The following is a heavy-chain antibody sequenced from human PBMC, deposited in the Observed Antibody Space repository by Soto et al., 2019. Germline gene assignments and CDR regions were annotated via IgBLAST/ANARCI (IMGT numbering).Heavy chain of an antibody. D-gene: IGHD2-15*01. CDR3: ARIRGLVVAARLVFDI. CDR2: IKQDGSET. V-gene: IGHV3-7*05. J-gene: IGHJ3*02. CDR1: GFTFSSYW. Sequence: GGSLRLSCAASGFTFSSYWMSWVRQVPWKGLEWVANIKQDGSETYYVDSVKGRFTISRDNAKNSQYLQMNSLRAEDTAAYFCARIRGLVVAARLVFDIWGLGTMVTVSS.